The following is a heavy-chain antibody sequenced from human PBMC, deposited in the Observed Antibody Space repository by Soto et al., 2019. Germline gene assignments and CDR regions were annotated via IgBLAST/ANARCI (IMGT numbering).Heavy chain of an antibody. CDR1: GFTFGDYA. CDR2: IRSRAYGGTT. CDR3: TRERSITIFGVVVNNWFDP. Sequence: GGSLRLSCRASGFTFGDYAMSWFRQAPGKGLEWVGFIRSRAYGGTTEYAASVKGRFTISRDDSKSIAYLQMNSLKTEDTAVYYCTRERSITIFGVVVNNWFDPWGQGTLVTVSS. V-gene: IGHV3-49*03. J-gene: IGHJ5*02. D-gene: IGHD3-3*01.